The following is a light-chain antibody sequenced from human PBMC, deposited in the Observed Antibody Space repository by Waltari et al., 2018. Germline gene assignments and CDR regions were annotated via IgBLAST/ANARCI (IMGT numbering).Light chain of an antibody. V-gene: IGKV1-5*03. CDR3: QHYDSYQYA. J-gene: IGKJ2*01. CDR1: ESVNRH. Sequence: STLSASVGDRVNITCRTSESVNRHLAWYQQKPGRAPNLLIYKASTLETGAPSKFSGSGSGTEFSLTITNLQRDDFATYFCQHYDSYQYAFGPGTKLEIK. CDR2: KAS.